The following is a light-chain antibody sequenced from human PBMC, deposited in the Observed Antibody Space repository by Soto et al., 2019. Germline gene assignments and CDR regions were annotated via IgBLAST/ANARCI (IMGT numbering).Light chain of an antibody. J-gene: IGKJ1*01. Sequence: DIVMTQSPDSLAVSLGERATINCKSSQSLLYSSNNKNYLAWYQQKPAQPPKLLIYWASTRESGVPDRFSGSGSGTDFTLTISSLQAEDVSVYYCQQYYSTPWTFGQGTKVDIK. CDR3: QQYYSTPWT. CDR2: WAS. CDR1: QSLLYSSNNKNY. V-gene: IGKV4-1*01.